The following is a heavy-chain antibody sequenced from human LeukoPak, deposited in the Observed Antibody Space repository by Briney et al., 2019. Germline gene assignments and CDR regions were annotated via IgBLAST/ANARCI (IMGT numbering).Heavy chain of an antibody. Sequence: PGGSLRLSCAASGFTFSSYWMSWVRQAPGKGLEGVANIKQDGSEKYYVDSVNGRFTISRDNAKNSLYLQMNSLRAEDTAVYYCARVQWEYCSGGSCYAFDYWGQGTLVTVSS. V-gene: IGHV3-7*01. CDR2: IKQDGSEK. J-gene: IGHJ4*02. D-gene: IGHD2-15*01. CDR1: GFTFSSYW. CDR3: ARVQWEYCSGGSCYAFDY.